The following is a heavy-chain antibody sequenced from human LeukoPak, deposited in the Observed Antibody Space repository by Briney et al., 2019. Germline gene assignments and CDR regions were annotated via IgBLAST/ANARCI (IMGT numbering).Heavy chain of an antibody. Sequence: GGSLRLSCAASGFTFSNYAMSWVRQAPGKGLEWVSGFSGSGGICSGGSTYYADTVKGRFTISRDNSKNTLYLQMNTLRAEDTALYYCAKAFTGTVAGSRGLDFWGQGTLVTVSS. J-gene: IGHJ4*02. CDR2: FSGSGGICSGGST. D-gene: IGHD6-19*01. CDR3: AKAFTGTVAGSRGLDF. V-gene: IGHV3-23*01. CDR1: GFTFSNYA.